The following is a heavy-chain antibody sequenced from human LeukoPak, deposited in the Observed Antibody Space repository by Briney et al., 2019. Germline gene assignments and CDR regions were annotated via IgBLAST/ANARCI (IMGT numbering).Heavy chain of an antibody. V-gene: IGHV3-23*01. D-gene: IGHD3/OR15-3a*01. Sequence: GGSLRLSCAASGFTFSNYAMHWVRQAPGKGLEWVSAITGSGDKTYYADSVRGRLTISRDNPKSTLYLQMTSLRAEDTALYYCAKAGTAMISYWGQGTLVTVSS. CDR1: GFTFSNYA. CDR2: ITGSGDKT. J-gene: IGHJ4*02. CDR3: AKAGTAMISY.